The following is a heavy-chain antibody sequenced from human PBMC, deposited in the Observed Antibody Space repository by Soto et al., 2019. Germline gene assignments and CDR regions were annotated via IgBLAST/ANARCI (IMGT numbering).Heavy chain of an antibody. V-gene: IGHV4-34*01. D-gene: IGHD3-9*01. Sequence: QVQLQQWGAGLLKPSETLSLTCAVYGGSFSGYYWSWIRQPPGKGLEWIGEINHSGSTNYNQSLKSRVTISVDTSKNQFYLKLSSVTAADTAVYYCARGPRLRYFDWLLEISWFDPWGQGTLVTVSS. CDR2: INHSGST. CDR1: GGSFSGYY. CDR3: ARGPRLRYFDWLLEISWFDP. J-gene: IGHJ5*02.